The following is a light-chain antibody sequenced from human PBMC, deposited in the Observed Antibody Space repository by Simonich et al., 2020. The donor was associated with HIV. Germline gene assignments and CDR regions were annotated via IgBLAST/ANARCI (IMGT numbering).Light chain of an antibody. CDR1: QNVASN. CDR3: QQYNTWVSIT. V-gene: IGKV3-15*01. Sequence: EIVMTQSPATLSVSPGERATLPSRASQNVASNLAWDQQKPGQAPRLLIYGASNRANGIPARFSGSGSGTEFTLTISSIHSEDFAVYYCQQYNTWVSITFGQGTRLEMK. J-gene: IGKJ5*01. CDR2: GAS.